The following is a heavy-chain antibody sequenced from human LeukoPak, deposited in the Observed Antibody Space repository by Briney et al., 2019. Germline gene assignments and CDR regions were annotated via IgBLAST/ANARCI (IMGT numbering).Heavy chain of an antibody. CDR1: GYTFTGYY. D-gene: IGHD2-2*01. V-gene: IGHV1-2*02. J-gene: IGHJ3*02. CDR2: INPNSGGT. CDR3: ATFPTDIVVVPAATDAFDI. Sequence: ASVKVSCKASGYTFTGYYIHWVRQAPGQGLEWMGWINPNSGGTNYAQKFQGRVTMTRDTSISTAYMELSRLRSDDTAVYYCATFPTDIVVVPAATDAFDIWGQGTMVTVSS.